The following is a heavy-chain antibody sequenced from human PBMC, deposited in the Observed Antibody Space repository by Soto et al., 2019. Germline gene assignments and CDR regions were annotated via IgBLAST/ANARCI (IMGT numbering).Heavy chain of an antibody. J-gene: IGHJ4*02. CDR3: AHRRVAAAAPYFDY. CDR2: IYWDDDK. CDR1: ECSLSTSGVG. V-gene: IGHV2-5*02. D-gene: IGHD6-13*01. Sequence: QITLKESGPTLVKPTQSLTLTCTFSECSLSTSGVGVGWIRQPPGKALEWLALIYWDDDKRYSPSLKSRLTITKDTSKNQVVLTMTNMDPVDTATYYCAHRRVAAAAPYFDYWGQGTLVTVSS.